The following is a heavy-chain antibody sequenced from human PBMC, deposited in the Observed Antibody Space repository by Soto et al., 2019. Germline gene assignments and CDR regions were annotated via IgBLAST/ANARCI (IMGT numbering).Heavy chain of an antibody. J-gene: IGHJ4*02. CDR2: IYYSGST. V-gene: IGHV4-39*01. Sequence: PSETLSLTCTVSGGSISSSSYYWGWIRQPPGKGLEWIGSIYYSGSTYYNPSLKSRVTISVDTSKNQFSLKLSSVTAADTAVYYCARHGGSYRDHFDYWGQGTLVTVSS. CDR1: GGSISSSSYY. D-gene: IGHD3-16*02. CDR3: ARHGGSYRDHFDY.